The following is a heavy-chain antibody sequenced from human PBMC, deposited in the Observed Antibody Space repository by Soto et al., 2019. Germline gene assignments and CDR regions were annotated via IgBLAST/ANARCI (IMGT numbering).Heavy chain of an antibody. CDR2: IKQDGSEK. CDR3: ARDSLVVPAAMYYYYGMDV. V-gene: IGHV3-7*01. Sequence: GGSLRLSCAASGFTFSSYWMSWVRQAPGKGLEGVANIKQDGSEKYYVDSVKGRFTISRDNAKNSLYLQMNSLRAEDTAVYYCARDSLVVPAAMYYYYGMDVWGQGTTVTVSS. J-gene: IGHJ6*02. CDR1: GFTFSSYW. D-gene: IGHD2-2*01.